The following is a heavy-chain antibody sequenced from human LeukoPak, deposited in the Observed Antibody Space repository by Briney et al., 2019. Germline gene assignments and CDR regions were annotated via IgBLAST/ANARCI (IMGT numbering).Heavy chain of an antibody. CDR2: ITSSSSYI. J-gene: IGHJ3*02. V-gene: IGHV3-21*01. Sequence: GGSLRLSCAASGFTFNNYNMNWVRQAPGKGLEWVSSITSSSSYIYYADSVKGRFTISRDNAKNSLYLQMNSLRAEDTAVYYCARDRGTWRDAFDIWGQGTMVTVSS. CDR1: GFTFNNYN. D-gene: IGHD3-10*01. CDR3: ARDRGTWRDAFDI.